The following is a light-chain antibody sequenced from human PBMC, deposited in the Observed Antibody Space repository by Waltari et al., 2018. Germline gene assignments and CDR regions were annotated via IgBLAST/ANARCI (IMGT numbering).Light chain of an antibody. J-gene: IGKJ2*01. CDR2: GAS. V-gene: IGKV3-20*01. CDR3: QQYGISYA. Sequence: ENVLTQSPGTLSLSPGERATLSCRASQSVFSNYLAWYQQQPGQAPRVLIYGASSRAPGIPDRFSGSGSGTDFTLTISRLEPEDFAVYYCQQYGISYAFGQGTRLEIK. CDR1: QSVFSNY.